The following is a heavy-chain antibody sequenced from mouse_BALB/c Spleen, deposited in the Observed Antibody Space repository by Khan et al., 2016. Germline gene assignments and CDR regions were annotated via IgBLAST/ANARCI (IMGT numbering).Heavy chain of an antibody. Sequence: QVQLQQSGPELVRPGVSVKISCKGSGYKFTDYAMHWVKQSHAKSLEWIGVISTYSGKTNYNQKFKGKATMTVDKSSSTAYMELARLTSEDSAIYDCARWPYYLQDVFVYWPQGTTLTVSS. CDR2: ISTYSGKT. V-gene: IGHV1S137*01. J-gene: IGHJ2*01. D-gene: IGHD1-1*02. CDR3: ARWPYYLQDVFVY. CDR1: GYKFTDYA.